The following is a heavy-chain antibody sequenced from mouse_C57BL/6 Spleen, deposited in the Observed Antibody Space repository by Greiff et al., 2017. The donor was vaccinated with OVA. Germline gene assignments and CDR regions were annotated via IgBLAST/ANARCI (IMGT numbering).Heavy chain of an antibody. D-gene: IGHD2-5*01. CDR3: ANSNYDYFDY. CDR1: GYAFSSSW. V-gene: IGHV1-82*01. J-gene: IGHJ2*01. Sequence: VQLQQSGPELVKPGASVKISCTASGYAFSSSWMNWVKQRPGKGLEWIGRIYPGDGDTNYNGKFKGKATLTADKSSSTAYMQLSSLTSEDSAVYFCANSNYDYFDYWGQGTTLTVSS. CDR2: IYPGDGDT.